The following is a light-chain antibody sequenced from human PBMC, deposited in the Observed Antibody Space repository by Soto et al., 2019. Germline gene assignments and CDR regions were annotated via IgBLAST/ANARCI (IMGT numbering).Light chain of an antibody. CDR2: AAS. CDR1: QGINNY. Sequence: DIQMIQSPSSLSASVGDTVTITCRASQGINNYLAWFQQRPGKVPKLLIYAASTLQSGVPSRFRGSRSGTDFTLTISSLQPEDVATFYCQNYDSVPRTFGQGTKVEIK. J-gene: IGKJ1*01. V-gene: IGKV1-27*01. CDR3: QNYDSVPRT.